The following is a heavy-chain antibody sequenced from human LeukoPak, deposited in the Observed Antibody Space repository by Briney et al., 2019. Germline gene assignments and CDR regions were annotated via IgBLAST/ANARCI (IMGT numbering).Heavy chain of an antibody. CDR2: VYYSGSI. J-gene: IGHJ4*02. D-gene: IGHD3-10*01. Sequence: PSETLSLTCSVSGGSISSSSYYWGWLRQPPGKGLEWIGSVYYSGSISYNPSLNRRVTISVDTSKSQFSLNLTSVTAADTAVYYCARLGSAVVRGVIIKYWGQGTLVTVSS. CDR1: GGSISSSSYY. V-gene: IGHV4-39*01. CDR3: ARLGSAVVRGVIIKY.